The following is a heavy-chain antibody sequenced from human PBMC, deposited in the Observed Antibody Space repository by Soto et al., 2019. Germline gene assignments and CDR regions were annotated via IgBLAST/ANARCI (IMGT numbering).Heavy chain of an antibody. CDR3: AKDYLDDFGDYASFGS. CDR2: ISYDGTNK. J-gene: IGHJ4*02. D-gene: IGHD4-17*01. V-gene: IGHV3-30*18. CDR1: GFTFRTIG. Sequence: QVQLVESGRGVVQPGRSLRLSCAASGFTFRTIGMHWVRQTPGKGLEWVAVISYDGTNKYYADTVKGRFTISRDNSKNMLYLQMNSLRVEDTAVYYCAKDYLDDFGDYASFGSWGQGTLVTVSS.